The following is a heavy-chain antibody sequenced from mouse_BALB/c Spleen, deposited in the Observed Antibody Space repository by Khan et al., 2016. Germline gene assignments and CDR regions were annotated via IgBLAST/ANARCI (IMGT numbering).Heavy chain of an antibody. CDR3: VRLRPLGLRDYFDY. V-gene: IGHV1-9*01. D-gene: IGHD3-2*01. CDR2: ILPGSGST. J-gene: IGHJ2*01. Sequence: QVQLKQSGAELMKPGASVKISCKATGYTFSSYWIEWVKQRPGHGLEWIGEILPGSGSTNYNEKFKGKATFTADTSSNTAYMQLSSLTSEDSAVYYCVRLRPLGLRDYFDYWGQGTTLTVSS. CDR1: GYTFSSYW.